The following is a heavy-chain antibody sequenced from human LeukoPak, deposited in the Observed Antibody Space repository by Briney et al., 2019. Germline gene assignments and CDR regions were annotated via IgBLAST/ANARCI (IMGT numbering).Heavy chain of an antibody. Sequence: GGSLRLSCAASGFTFSNAWMSWVRRAPGKGRAWVGRLKSKTDGGTTDYAAPVKGRFTISRDDSKNTLYLQMNSLKTEETAVYYCTTAVTFGGVIVIPHDYWGQGTLVTVSS. D-gene: IGHD3-16*02. CDR1: GFTFSNAW. CDR2: LKSKTDGGTT. V-gene: IGHV3-15*01. CDR3: TTAVTFGGVIVIPHDY. J-gene: IGHJ4*02.